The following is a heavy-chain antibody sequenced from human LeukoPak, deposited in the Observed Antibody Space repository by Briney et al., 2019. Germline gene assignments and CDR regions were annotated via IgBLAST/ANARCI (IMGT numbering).Heavy chain of an antibody. V-gene: IGHV1-58*01. CDR1: GFTFTSST. D-gene: IGHD2-15*01. CDR2: IVVGTGNT. CDR3: AADSVVVEVAAARYGMDV. J-gene: IGHJ6*02. Sequence: SVKVSFKASGFTFTSSTVQWVRQARGQRLAWIGWIVVGTGNTNYAQKFQERVTITSDMSTSTVYMELSSLTSEDTAVYYCAADSVVVEVAAARYGMDVWGQGTTVTVSS.